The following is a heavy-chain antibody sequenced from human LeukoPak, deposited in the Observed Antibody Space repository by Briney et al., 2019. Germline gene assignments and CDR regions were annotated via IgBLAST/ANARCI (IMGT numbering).Heavy chain of an antibody. Sequence: SETLSLTCTVSGGSISSGNYYWSWIRQPAGKGLEWIGRVYTYGNTNYNPSLKSRVTISIDTSRNQFSLKLSSVTAADTAVYYCARLLIYTPCFDYWSQRTLGTVSS. V-gene: IGHV4-61*02. CDR1: GGSISSGNYY. D-gene: IGHD3-16*01. CDR3: ARLLIYTPCFDY. CDR2: VYTYGNT. J-gene: IGHJ4*02.